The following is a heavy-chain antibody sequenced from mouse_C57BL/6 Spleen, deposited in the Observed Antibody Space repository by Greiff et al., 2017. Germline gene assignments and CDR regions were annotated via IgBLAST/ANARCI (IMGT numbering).Heavy chain of an antibody. Sequence: VKLQESGPGLVQPSQSLSITCTVSGFSLTSYGVHWVRQSPGKGLEWLGVIWSGGSTDYNAAFISRLSISKDNSKSQVFFKMNSLQADDTAIYYCARNSGTTVVGAMDYWGQGTSVTVSS. V-gene: IGHV2-2*01. CDR1: GFSLTSYG. CDR3: ARNSGTTVVGAMDY. CDR2: IWSGGST. D-gene: IGHD1-1*01. J-gene: IGHJ4*01.